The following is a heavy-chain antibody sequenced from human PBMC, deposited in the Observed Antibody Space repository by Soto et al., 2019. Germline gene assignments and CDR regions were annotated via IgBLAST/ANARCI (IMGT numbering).Heavy chain of an antibody. D-gene: IGHD4-17*01. CDR2: IYYSGST. Sequence: SETLSLTCTVSGGSISSYYWSWIRQPPGNGLDWIGYIYYSGSTNYNPSLKSRVTISVYTSKDQFSLKLSSVTAADTAVYYCASESTVTDAFDIWGQGTMVTVSS. CDR3: ASESTVTDAFDI. V-gene: IGHV4-59*01. J-gene: IGHJ3*02. CDR1: GGSISSYY.